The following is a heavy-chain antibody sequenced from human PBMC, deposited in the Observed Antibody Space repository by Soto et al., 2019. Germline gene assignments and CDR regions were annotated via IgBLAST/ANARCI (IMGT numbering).Heavy chain of an antibody. V-gene: IGHV4-59*01. J-gene: IGHJ4*02. CDR1: GGSIGSFY. CDR3: ARSHSFDGSIYHYYFDF. CDR2: IYASGTT. D-gene: IGHD3-3*02. Sequence: SETLSLTCTVSGGSIGSFYWSWIRQPPGGTLEWIGYIYASGTTTYNPSLESRVAMSVDMPNNEFSLDLTSVTAADTAVYYCARSHSFDGSIYHYYFDFWGQGTLVTVSS.